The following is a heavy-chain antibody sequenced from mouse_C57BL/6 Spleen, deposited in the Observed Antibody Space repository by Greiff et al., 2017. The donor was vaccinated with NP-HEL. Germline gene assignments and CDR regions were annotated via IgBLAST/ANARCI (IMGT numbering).Heavy chain of an antibody. CDR2: ISSGSSTI. V-gene: IGHV5-17*01. D-gene: IGHD2-1*01. Sequence: EVQVVESGGGLVKPGGSLKLSCAASGFTFSDYGMHWVRQAPEKGLEWVAYISSGSSTIYYADTVKGRFTISRDNAKNTLFLQMTSLRSEDTAMYYCARPDYGNYDYAMDYWGQGTSDTVSS. CDR3: ARPDYGNYDYAMDY. CDR1: GFTFSDYG. J-gene: IGHJ4*01.